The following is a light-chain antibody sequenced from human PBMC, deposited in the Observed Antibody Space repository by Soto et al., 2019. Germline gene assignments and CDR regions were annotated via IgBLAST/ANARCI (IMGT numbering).Light chain of an antibody. CDR2: DAS. J-gene: IGKJ1*01. Sequence: GDRVTITCRASQSINIWLAGYQQKAGKAPKLLIYDASTLESGGPSRFSGSGSRTDFTLTISSLQPDDFATYYCQEYNSWRGEWTFGQGTKVEIK. CDR3: QEYNSWRGEWT. V-gene: IGKV1-5*01. CDR1: QSINIW.